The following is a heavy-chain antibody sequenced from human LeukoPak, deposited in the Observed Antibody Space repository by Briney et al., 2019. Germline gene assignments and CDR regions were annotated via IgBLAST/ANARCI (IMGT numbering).Heavy chain of an antibody. CDR1: GGTFSSYA. CDR3: ARDGTGTGSY. V-gene: IGHV1-69*04. Sequence: SVKVSCKASGGTFSSYAIGWVRQAPGQGLEWMGRIIPILGIANYAQKFQGRVTITADKSTSTAYMELSSLRSEDTAVYYCARDGTGTGSYWGQGTLVTVSS. D-gene: IGHD1-7*01. CDR2: IIPILGIA. J-gene: IGHJ4*02.